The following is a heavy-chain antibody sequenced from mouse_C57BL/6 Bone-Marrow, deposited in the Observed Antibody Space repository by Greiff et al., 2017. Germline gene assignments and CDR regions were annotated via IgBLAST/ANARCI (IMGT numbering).Heavy chain of an antibody. CDR1: GYTFTSYG. Sequence: VKLMESGAELARPGASVKLSCKASGYTFTSYGISWVKQRTGQGLEWIGEIYPRSGNTYYNEKFKGKATLTADKSSSTAYMELRSLTSEDSAVYFCARSGTYGYFDVWGTGTTVTVSS. D-gene: IGHD3-1*01. CDR3: ARSGTYGYFDV. J-gene: IGHJ1*03. V-gene: IGHV1-81*01. CDR2: IYPRSGNT.